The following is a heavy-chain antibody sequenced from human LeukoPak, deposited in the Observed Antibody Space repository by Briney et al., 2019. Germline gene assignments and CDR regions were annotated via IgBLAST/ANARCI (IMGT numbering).Heavy chain of an antibody. D-gene: IGHD2-2*01. CDR3: ARGQYHLLYWYFDL. J-gene: IGHJ2*01. CDR2: IYSSGST. CDR1: GGSNSSYY. V-gene: IGHV4-4*07. Sequence: SETLSLTCTVSGGSNSSYYWSWIRQPAGKGLEWIGRIYSSGSTNYNPSLKSRVTMSVDTSKNHFSLKLSSVTAADTAVYYCARGQYHLLYWYFDLWGRGTLVTVSS.